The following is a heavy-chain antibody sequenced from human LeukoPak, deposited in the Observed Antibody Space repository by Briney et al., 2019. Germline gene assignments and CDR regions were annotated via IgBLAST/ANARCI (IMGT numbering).Heavy chain of an antibody. V-gene: IGHV3-66*01. CDR3: AKDSSVYYYDSRNFDY. D-gene: IGHD3-22*01. Sequence: GGSLRLSCAASEFSVGSNYMTWVRQAPGKGLEWVSLIYSGGSTYYADSVKGRFTISRDNSKNTLYLQMNSLRAEDTAVYYCAKDSSVYYYDSRNFDYWGQGTLVTVSS. CDR2: IYSGGST. CDR1: EFSVGSNY. J-gene: IGHJ4*02.